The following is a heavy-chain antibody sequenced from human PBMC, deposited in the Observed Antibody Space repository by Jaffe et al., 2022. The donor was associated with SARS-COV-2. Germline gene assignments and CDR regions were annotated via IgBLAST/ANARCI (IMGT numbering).Heavy chain of an antibody. J-gene: IGHJ4*02. Sequence: QVQLQESGPGLVKPSQTLSLTCTVSGGSISSGDFYWSWIRRPPEKGLEWIGYIYYTGTTHYSPSLESRVTMSVDTSKNQFSLSLSSVTAADTAVYYCARVDPSSGWYVVDFWGQGTLVTVSS. CDR3: ARVDPSSGWYVVDF. D-gene: IGHD6-19*01. V-gene: IGHV4-30-4*01. CDR1: GGSISSGDFY. CDR2: IYYTGTT.